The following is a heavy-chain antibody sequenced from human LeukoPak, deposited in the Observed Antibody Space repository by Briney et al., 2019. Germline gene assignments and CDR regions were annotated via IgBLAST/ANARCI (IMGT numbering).Heavy chain of an antibody. CDR3: ARHSWYLRYFDY. Sequence: SETLSLTCTVPGGSISSYYWSWIRQPPGKGLEWIGYIYYSGSTNYNPSLKSRVTISVDTSKNQFSLKLSSVTAADTAVYYCARHSWYLRYFDYWGQGTLVTVSS. J-gene: IGHJ4*02. D-gene: IGHD6-13*01. CDR1: GGSISSYY. CDR2: IYYSGST. V-gene: IGHV4-59*08.